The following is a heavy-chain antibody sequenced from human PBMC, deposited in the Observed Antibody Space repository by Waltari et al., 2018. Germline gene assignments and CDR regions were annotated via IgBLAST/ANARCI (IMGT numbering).Heavy chain of an antibody. J-gene: IGHJ6*03. V-gene: IGHV4-59*01. CDR3: ARVFNYYYYMDV. CDR1: GGSISSYY. CDR2: IYYSGST. Sequence: QVQLQESGPGLVKPSETLSLTCTVSGGSISSYYRSWIRQPPGKGLEWIGYIYYSGSTNYNPSLKSRVTISVDTSKNQFSLKLSSVTAADTAVYYCARVFNYYYYMDVWGKGTTVTVSS.